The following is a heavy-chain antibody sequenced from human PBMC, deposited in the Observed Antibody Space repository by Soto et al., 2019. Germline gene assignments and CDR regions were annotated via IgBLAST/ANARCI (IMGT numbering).Heavy chain of an antibody. D-gene: IGHD3-10*01. CDR2: IIPIFGTA. CDR3: ASRITMVRGVLDY. Sequence: SVKVSCKASGGTFSSYAISWVRQAPGQGLEWMGGIIPIFGTANYAQKFQGRVTITADESTSTAYMELSSLRSEDTAVYYCASRITMVRGVLDYWGQGTLVTVSS. CDR1: GGTFSSYA. V-gene: IGHV1-69*13. J-gene: IGHJ4*02.